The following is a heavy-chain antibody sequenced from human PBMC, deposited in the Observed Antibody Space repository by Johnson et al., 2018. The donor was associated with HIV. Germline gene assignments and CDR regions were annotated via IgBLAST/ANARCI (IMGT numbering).Heavy chain of an antibody. J-gene: IGHJ3*02. CDR2: ISSNGGST. D-gene: IGHD3-10*01. CDR1: GFIFSSYA. Sequence: VQLVESGGGLVQPGGSLRLSCASSGFIFSSYAMHWVRQAPGKGLQYVSAISSNGGSTSYANSVKRRFTISRDNSKNTLYLQMNSLGGGDTAVYYCARAGGDLAPDAFDIWGQGTMVTVSS. V-gene: IGHV3-64*01. CDR3: ARAGGDLAPDAFDI.